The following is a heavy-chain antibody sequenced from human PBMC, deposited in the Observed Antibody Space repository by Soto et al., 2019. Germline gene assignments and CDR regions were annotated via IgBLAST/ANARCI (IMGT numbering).Heavy chain of an antibody. J-gene: IGHJ5*02. D-gene: IGHD6-6*01. CDR2: ISSSGNS. Sequence: SETLSLTCTVSGDSISSGTHYWNWIRQHPGKGLEWIGYISSSGNSYYSPSLKSRVTISVDRSKNQFSLKLSSVTAADTAVHYCARYSSSPSRNWFDPWGQGTLVTVSS. V-gene: IGHV4-30-4*08. CDR1: GDSISSGTHY. CDR3: ARYSSSPSRNWFDP.